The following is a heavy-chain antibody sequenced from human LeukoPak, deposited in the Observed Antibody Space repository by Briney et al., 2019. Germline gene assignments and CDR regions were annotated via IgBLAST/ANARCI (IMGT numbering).Heavy chain of an antibody. V-gene: IGHV3-33*06. D-gene: IGHD2-2*01. J-gene: IGHJ4*02. CDR2: IWYDGSEK. Sequence: PGGSLRLSCGASGFAFSSHGMHWVRQAPGKGLEWLTIIWYDGSEKYYADSVKGRFTVSRDNSKNTVYLQMNSPRAEDTAVYYCGKDLGSSARYLDRVDYWGQGTLVTVSS. CDR1: GFAFSSHG. CDR3: GKDLGSSARYLDRVDY.